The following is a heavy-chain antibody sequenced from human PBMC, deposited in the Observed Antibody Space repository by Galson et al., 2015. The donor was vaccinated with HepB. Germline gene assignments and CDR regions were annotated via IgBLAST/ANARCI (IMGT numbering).Heavy chain of an antibody. Sequence: SVKVSCKASGYTFSSCAINWVRQAPGQGLEWMGIINPSGGSTSYAQKFQGRVTMTRDTSTSTVYMELSSLRSEDTAVYYCARDLGSRKSTVVSSWGQGTLVTVSS. D-gene: IGHD4-23*01. CDR1: GYTFSSCA. CDR2: INPSGGST. V-gene: IGHV1-46*01. CDR3: ARDLGSRKSTVVSS. J-gene: IGHJ4*02.